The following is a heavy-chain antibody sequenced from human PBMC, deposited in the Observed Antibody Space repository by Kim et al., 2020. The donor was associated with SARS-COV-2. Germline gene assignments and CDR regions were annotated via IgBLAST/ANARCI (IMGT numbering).Heavy chain of an antibody. J-gene: IGHJ4*02. D-gene: IGHD2-2*02. CDR3: ARDPDIVVVPAAIG. CDR1: GFSFSAYS. Sequence: GGSLRLSCAASGFSFSAYSMSWIRQAPGKGLEWVSYISSSGSTTYYADSVKGRFTISRDNAKNTLYLQMISLRAEDTAVYYCARDPDIVVVPAAIGWGQGTLVTVSS. V-gene: IGHV3-11*04. CDR2: ISSSGSTT.